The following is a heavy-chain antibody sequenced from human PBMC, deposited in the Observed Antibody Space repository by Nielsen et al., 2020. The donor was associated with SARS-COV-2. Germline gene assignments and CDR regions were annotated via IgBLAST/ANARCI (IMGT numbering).Heavy chain of an antibody. J-gene: IGHJ6*02. D-gene: IGHD3-16*01. CDR2: MNPNSGNT. CDR3: ASSVGAYYYYGMDV. CDR1: GYTFTSYY. Sequence: ASVKVSCKASGYTFTSYYMHWVRQAPGQGLEWMGWMNPNSGNTGYAQKFQGRVTMTRNTSISTAYMELSSLRSEDTAVYYCASSVGAYYYYGMDVWGQGTTVTVSS. V-gene: IGHV1-8*02.